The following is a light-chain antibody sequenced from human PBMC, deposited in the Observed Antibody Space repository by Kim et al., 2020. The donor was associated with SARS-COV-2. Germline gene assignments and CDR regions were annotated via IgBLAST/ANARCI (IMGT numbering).Light chain of an antibody. J-gene: IGLJ1*01. CDR2: DVS. CDR3: SSYTSTDTYV. V-gene: IGLV2-14*03. Sequence: QSALTQSASVSGSPGQSITISCTGTSSDVGYYNYVSWYQHHPGKAPELNIFDVSKRPSRISNRFSGSKSGDTASLTISGLQAEDEADYYCSSYTSTDTYVFGSGTKVTVL. CDR1: SSDVGYYNY.